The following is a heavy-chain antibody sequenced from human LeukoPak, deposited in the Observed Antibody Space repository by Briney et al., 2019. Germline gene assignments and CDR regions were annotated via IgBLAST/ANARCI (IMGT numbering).Heavy chain of an antibody. J-gene: IGHJ6*03. Sequence: PGRSLRLSCAASGFTFSSYGMHWVRQAPGKGLEWVAFIRYDGSNKYYADSVKGRFTISRDNSKNTLYLQMNSLRAEDTAVYYCAKDYCSSTSCYIKAQYYYYYYMDVWGKGTTVTVSS. CDR2: IRYDGSNK. D-gene: IGHD2-2*02. CDR3: AKDYCSSTSCYIKAQYYYYYYMDV. CDR1: GFTFSSYG. V-gene: IGHV3-30*02.